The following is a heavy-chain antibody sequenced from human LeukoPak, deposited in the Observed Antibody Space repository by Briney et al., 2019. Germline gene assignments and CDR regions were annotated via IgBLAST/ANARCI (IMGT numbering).Heavy chain of an antibody. D-gene: IGHD3-10*01. V-gene: IGHV1-8*03. CDR2: MNPNSGHT. CDR1: GYTFTSYD. CDR3: ARDKKLPLQDAFDI. Sequence: ASVKVSCKASGYTFTSYDINWVRQATGQGLEWMGWMNPNSGHTNYAQRFQGRVTITRDTSISTAYMELSSLRSEDTAVYYCARDKKLPLQDAFDIWGQGTMVTVSS. J-gene: IGHJ3*02.